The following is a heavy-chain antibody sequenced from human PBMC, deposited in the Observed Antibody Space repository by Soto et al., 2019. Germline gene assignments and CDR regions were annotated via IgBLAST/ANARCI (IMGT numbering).Heavy chain of an antibody. CDR1: GYTFTSYG. CDR2: ISAYNGNT. CDR3: ARGGGYYVWGSYRYTPFDY. V-gene: IGHV1-18*01. D-gene: IGHD3-16*02. J-gene: IGHJ4*02. Sequence: QVQLVQSGAEVKKPGASVKVSCKASGYTFTSYGISWVRQAPGQGLEWMGWISAYNGNTNYAQKLQGRVTMTTDTYRSTAYMEVRSLGSDDTAVYYCARGGGYYVWGSYRYTPFDYWGQGTLVTVSS.